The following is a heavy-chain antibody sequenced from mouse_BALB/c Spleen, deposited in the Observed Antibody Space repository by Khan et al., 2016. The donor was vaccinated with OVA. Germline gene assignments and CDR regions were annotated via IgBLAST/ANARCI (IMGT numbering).Heavy chain of an antibody. CDR2: INPSSGYT. J-gene: IGHJ2*01. V-gene: IGHV1-4*01. CDR3: AKTHER. Sequence: QVQLKQSGAELVRPGASVKMSCKASGYTFTSYTMHWVKQRPGQGLEWIGYINPSSGYTKYNQKFKDKATFTADTSSSTAYMQLSTLTSEDSAVYYGAKTHERWGQGTTVTVSA. CDR1: GYTFTSYT.